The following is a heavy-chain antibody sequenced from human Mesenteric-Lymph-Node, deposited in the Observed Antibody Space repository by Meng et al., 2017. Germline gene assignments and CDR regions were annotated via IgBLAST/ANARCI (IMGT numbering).Heavy chain of an antibody. V-gene: IGHV1-2*02. J-gene: IGHJ2*01. CDR1: GYTFTGYY. CDR2: INPNSGGT. D-gene: IGHD5-12*01. Sequence: ASVKVSCKASGYTFTGYYMHWVRQAPGQGLEWMGWINPNSGGTNYAQKFQGRVTMTRDTSISTAYLQWSSLKASDTAMYYCARPADVDLHWYFDLWGRGTLVTVSS. CDR3: ARPADVDLHWYFDL.